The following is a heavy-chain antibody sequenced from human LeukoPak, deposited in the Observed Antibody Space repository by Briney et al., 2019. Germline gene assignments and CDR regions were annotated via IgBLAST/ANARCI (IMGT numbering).Heavy chain of an antibody. V-gene: IGHV4-34*01. CDR1: GGSFSGYY. CDR2: INHSGST. CDR3: ARGVESDPLVVVPARFDP. Sequence: SETLSLTCAVYGGSFSGYYWSWIRQPPGNGLEWIGEINHSGSTNYNPSLKTRVTISVDTSKNQFSLKLSSVPAADTAVYYCARGVESDPLVVVPARFDPWGQGTLVTVSS. D-gene: IGHD2-2*01. J-gene: IGHJ5*02.